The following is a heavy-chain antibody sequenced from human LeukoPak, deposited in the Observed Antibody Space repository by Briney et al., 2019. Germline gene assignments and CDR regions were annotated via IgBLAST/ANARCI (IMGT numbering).Heavy chain of an antibody. CDR2: ISYDGSNK. Sequence: PGGSLRLSCAASGFTFSSYGMHWVRQAPGKGLEWVAVISYDGSNKYYADSVKGRFTTSRDNSKNTLYLQMNSLRVEDTAVYYCAKGDLATPSSAGDYWGQGTLVTVSS. CDR3: AKGDLATPSSAGDY. V-gene: IGHV3-30*18. D-gene: IGHD6-19*01. CDR1: GFTFSSYG. J-gene: IGHJ4*02.